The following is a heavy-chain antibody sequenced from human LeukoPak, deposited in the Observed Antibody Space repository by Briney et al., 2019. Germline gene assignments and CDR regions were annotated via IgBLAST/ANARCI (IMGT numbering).Heavy chain of an antibody. CDR2: ISAYNGNT. D-gene: IGHD3-10*01. Sequence: ASVKVSCKASGYTFTSYGISWVRQAPGQGLEWMGWISAYNGNTNYAQKLQGRVTMTTDTSTSTAYMELRSLRSDDTAVYYCARGPYYDGSGPRAVSGGMDVWGQGTTVTVA. V-gene: IGHV1-18*01. J-gene: IGHJ6*02. CDR1: GYTFTSYG. CDR3: ARGPYYDGSGPRAVSGGMDV.